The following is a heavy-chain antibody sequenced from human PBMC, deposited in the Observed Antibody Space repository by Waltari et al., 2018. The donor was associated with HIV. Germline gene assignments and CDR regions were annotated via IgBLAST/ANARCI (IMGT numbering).Heavy chain of an antibody. CDR2: IDSDGKII. CDR1: GFSFGDSG. V-gene: IGHV3-74*01. J-gene: IGHJ4*02. Sequence: EVQLVESGGGLVQPGGSLRLACTPSGFSFGDSGMHWVRQSPGKGLVWLSRIDSDGKIIGYADSVKGRFTISRDNAKNTLYLQLNSLRVEDTAVYFCARAKWLGIYDYVWGGQGTLVTVAS. D-gene: IGHD3-16*01. CDR3: ARAKWLGIYDYVW.